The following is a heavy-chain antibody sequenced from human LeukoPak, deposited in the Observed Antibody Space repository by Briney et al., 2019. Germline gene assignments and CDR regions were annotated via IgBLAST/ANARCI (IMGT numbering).Heavy chain of an antibody. D-gene: IGHD6-13*01. J-gene: IGHJ6*03. Sequence: GGSLRLSCAASGFTFSSYGMHWVRQAPGKGLEWVAVISYDGSNKYYADSVKGRFTISRDNSKNTLYLQMNSLRAEDTAVYYCAKEGSSSWYYYYYMDVWGKGTTVTVSS. CDR1: GFTFSSYG. CDR3: AKEGSSSWYYYYYMDV. V-gene: IGHV3-30*18. CDR2: ISYDGSNK.